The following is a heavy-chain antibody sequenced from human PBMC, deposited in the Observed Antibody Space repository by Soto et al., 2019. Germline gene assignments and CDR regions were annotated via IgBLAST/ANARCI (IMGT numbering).Heavy chain of an antibody. V-gene: IGHV2-5*02. CDR1: GFSLSSTRMA. CDR2: IYWGDDK. CDR3: AHIVVAGLGYYFDY. J-gene: IGHJ4*02. D-gene: IGHD6-19*01. Sequence: QITLKESGPTLVKPTQTRTLTCTFSGFSLSSTRMAVGWIRQPPGKALEWLALIYWGDDKRYSPFLESKLTITKDTSKNQVVITMSNMDPVDTARYYCAHIVVAGLGYYFDYWGQGTLVTVSS.